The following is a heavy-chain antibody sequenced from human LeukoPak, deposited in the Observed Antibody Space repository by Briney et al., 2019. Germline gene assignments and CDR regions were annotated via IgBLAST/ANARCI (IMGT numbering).Heavy chain of an antibody. CDR2: ISGGGDST. Sequence: GGSLRLSCAAPGFTFSSYAMSWVRQAPGKGLEWVSVISGGGDSTHYADSVKGRFTISRDNSKTTLYVQMNSLRAEDTAVYYCATHGSGSYYNAPDYWGQGTLVTVSS. CDR3: ATHGSGSYYNAPDY. D-gene: IGHD3-10*01. V-gene: IGHV3-23*01. CDR1: GFTFSSYA. J-gene: IGHJ4*02.